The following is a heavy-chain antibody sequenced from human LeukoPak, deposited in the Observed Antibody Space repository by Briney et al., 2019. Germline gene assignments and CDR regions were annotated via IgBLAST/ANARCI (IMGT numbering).Heavy chain of an antibody. J-gene: IGHJ4*02. D-gene: IGHD3-22*01. V-gene: IGHV3-23*01. CDR2: FSGSTGTT. CDR3: AKYYDSSGYSYNDY. Sequence: PGGSLRLSCAASGFTFSSYAMSWVRQAPGKGLEWVSAFSGSTGTTYYADSAKGRFTISRDNSKNTLYLQMNSLRAEDTAVYYCAKYYDSSGYSYNDYWGQGTLVTVSS. CDR1: GFTFSSYA.